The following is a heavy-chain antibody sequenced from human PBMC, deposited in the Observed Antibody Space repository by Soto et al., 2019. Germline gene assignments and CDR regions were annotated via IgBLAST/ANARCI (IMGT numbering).Heavy chain of an antibody. CDR3: ATGSDTTMVMFDY. D-gene: IGHD5-18*01. V-gene: IGHV4-31*11. CDR2: IFYSGST. CDR1: GVSIGSAGYY. Sequence: QVQLQESGPGLVKPSQTLSLTCAVSGVSIGSAGYYWSWIRQHPGKGLEWLGHIFYSGSTYYNPSLESRIHISVGTSRNQFSLWLSSVAVADTAVYYCATGSDTTMVMFDYWGQGTLVTVSS. J-gene: IGHJ4*02.